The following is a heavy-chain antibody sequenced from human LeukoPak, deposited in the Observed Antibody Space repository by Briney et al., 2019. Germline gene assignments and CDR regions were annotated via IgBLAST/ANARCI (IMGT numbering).Heavy chain of an antibody. CDR1: GYTFTSYD. D-gene: IGHD5-24*01. CDR2: MNPNSGNT. Sequence: ASVKVSCKASGYTFTSYDIIWVRQATGQGLEWMGWMNPNSGNTGYAQKFQGRVTMTRNTSISTAYMELSSLRSEDTAVYYCARGGGMATITDYWGQGTLVTVSS. V-gene: IGHV1-8*01. J-gene: IGHJ4*02. CDR3: ARGGGMATITDY.